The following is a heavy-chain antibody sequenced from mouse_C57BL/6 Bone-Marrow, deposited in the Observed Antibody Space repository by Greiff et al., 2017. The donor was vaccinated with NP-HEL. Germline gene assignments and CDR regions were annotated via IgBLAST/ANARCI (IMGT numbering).Heavy chain of an antibody. Sequence: QLQQSGAELVKPGASVKISCKASGYAFSSYWMNWVKQRPGKGLEWIGQIYPGDGDTNYNGKFKGKATLTADKSSSTAYMQLSSLTSEDSAVYFCARRVDYGSSYGFAYWGQGTLVTVSA. CDR3: ARRVDYGSSYGFAY. J-gene: IGHJ3*01. V-gene: IGHV1-80*01. CDR1: GYAFSSYW. D-gene: IGHD1-1*01. CDR2: IYPGDGDT.